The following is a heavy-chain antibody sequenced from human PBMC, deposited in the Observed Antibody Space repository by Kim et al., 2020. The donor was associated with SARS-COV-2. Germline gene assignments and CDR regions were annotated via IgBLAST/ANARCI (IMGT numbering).Heavy chain of an antibody. J-gene: IGHJ6*02. D-gene: IGHD5-12*01. V-gene: IGHV4-39*01. Sequence: SLKSRVTISVDTSKNQFSRKLSSVTAADTAVYYCASLVATRSGYYYGMDVWGQGTTVTVSS. CDR3: ASLVATRSGYYYGMDV.